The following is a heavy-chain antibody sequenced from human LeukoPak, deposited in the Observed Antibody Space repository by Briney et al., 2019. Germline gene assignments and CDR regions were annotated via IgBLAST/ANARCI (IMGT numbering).Heavy chain of an antibody. Sequence: PGGSLRLSCAASGFTFSNAWMTWVRQAPGKGLEWVGRIKTKTDGGTTDYAAPVKGRFTISRDDSKNTLYLQMNSLKTDDTAVYYCTTVERWLLRSSPYWGQGTLVTVSS. CDR3: TTVERWLLRSSPY. V-gene: IGHV3-15*01. D-gene: IGHD5-24*01. J-gene: IGHJ4*02. CDR1: GFTFSNAW. CDR2: IKTKTDGGTT.